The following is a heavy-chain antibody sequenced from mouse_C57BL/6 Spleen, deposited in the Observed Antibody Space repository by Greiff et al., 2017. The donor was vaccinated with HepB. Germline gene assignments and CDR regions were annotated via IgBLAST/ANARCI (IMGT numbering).Heavy chain of an antibody. CDR1: GYTFTSYG. D-gene: IGHD2-4*01. CDR2: IYPRSGNT. Sequence: VQLQQSGAELARPGASVKLSCKASGYTFTSYGISWVKQSTGQGLEWIGEIYPRSGNTYYNEKFKGKATLTADKSSSTAYMELRSLTSEDSAVYFCARYDYDGVYAMDYWGQGTSVTVSS. J-gene: IGHJ4*01. CDR3: ARYDYDGVYAMDY. V-gene: IGHV1-81*01.